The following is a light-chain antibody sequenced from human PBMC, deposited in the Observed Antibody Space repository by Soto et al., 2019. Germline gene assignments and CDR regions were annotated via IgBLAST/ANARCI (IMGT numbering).Light chain of an antibody. CDR3: ATWDDSLNGWV. V-gene: IGLV1-44*01. J-gene: IGLJ3*02. CDR1: RSNIGGNT. Sequence: QSVLTQPPSTSATPGQRVTISCSGSRSNIGGNTVNWYQQLPGSAPKLLIYSNDQRPSGVPDRFSGSKSGTSAALAISGLQSEDEADYYCATWDDSLNGWVFGGGTKVTVL. CDR2: SND.